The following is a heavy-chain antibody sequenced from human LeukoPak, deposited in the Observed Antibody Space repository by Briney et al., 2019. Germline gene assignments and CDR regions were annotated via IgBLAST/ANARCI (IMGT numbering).Heavy chain of an antibody. CDR2: INTSTGST. V-gene: IGHV1-46*01. Sequence: ASVKVSCKASVYTFTRYYMQWVRQAPGQGLEWMAIINTSTGSTTYAQKFQGRVTMTGDMSTSTVYMELSSLRSEDTAVYYCARDSGGSGYREYYFDYWGQGTLVTVSS. CDR3: ARDSGGSGYREYYFDY. J-gene: IGHJ4*02. D-gene: IGHD3-22*01. CDR1: VYTFTRYY.